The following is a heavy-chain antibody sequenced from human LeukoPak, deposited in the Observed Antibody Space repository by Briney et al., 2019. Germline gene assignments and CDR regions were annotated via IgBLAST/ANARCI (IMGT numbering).Heavy chain of an antibody. CDR3: AKKGQADDYGKPD. CDR2: ISRGVGST. D-gene: IGHD4-17*01. V-gene: IGHV3-23*01. CDR1: GFTFSSYD. Sequence: TGGSLRLSCAASGFTFSSYDLSWVRQTPGKGLECVSAISRGVGSTYYADSVKGRFTISRDNSKNTLYLQMNNLRADDTAVYYCAKKGQADDYGKPDWGQGTLVTVSS. J-gene: IGHJ4*02.